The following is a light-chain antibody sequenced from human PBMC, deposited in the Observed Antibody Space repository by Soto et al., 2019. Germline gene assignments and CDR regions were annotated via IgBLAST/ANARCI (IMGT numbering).Light chain of an antibody. V-gene: IGKV3-11*01. CDR3: QQRNNCLT. Sequence: EIVLTQSPATLSLSPGERAVLSCRASQGVGTYLAWYQQRPGQAPRPLIYGASNTATGIPARFSGSGSGTDFTLTIGSLEPEDFAVYFCQQRNNCLTFCGGTKVGIK. CDR1: QGVGTY. CDR2: GAS. J-gene: IGKJ4*01.